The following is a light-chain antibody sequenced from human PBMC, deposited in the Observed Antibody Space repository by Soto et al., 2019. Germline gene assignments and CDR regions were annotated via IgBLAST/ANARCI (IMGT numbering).Light chain of an antibody. CDR2: AAS. Sequence: EVVLTQSPGTLSLSPGERATLSCRASQSVSSTYFAWYQQKPGQAPRLLMYAASRRETGIPDTFSDSGSGTDFTLTISRLEPEDFAVYYCQQYDSSPYSFGQGTKLEIK. CDR3: QQYDSSPYS. V-gene: IGKV3-20*01. J-gene: IGKJ2*03. CDR1: QSVSSTY.